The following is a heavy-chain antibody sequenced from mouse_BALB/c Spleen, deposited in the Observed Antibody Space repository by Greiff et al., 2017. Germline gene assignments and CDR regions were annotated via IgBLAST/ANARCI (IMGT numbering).Heavy chain of an antibody. J-gene: IGHJ1*01. Sequence: DVQLQESGPGLVKPSQSLSLTCTVTGYSITSDYAWNWIRQFPGNKLEWMGYISYSGSTSYNPSLKSRISITRDTSKNQFFLQLNSVTTEDTATYYCARRVDYDWYFDVWGAGTTVTVSS. CDR3: ARRVDYDWYFDV. CDR1: GYSITSDYA. CDR2: ISYSGST. V-gene: IGHV3-2*02. D-gene: IGHD2-4*01.